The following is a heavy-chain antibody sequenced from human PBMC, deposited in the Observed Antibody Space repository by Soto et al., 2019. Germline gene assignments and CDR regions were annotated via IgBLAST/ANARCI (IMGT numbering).Heavy chain of an antibody. CDR1: GFTFSSYA. J-gene: IGHJ4*02. CDR2: ISGSGGST. CDR3: AKDLVPSSYDFWSGTSPGTFDY. V-gene: IGHV3-23*01. Sequence: GGSLRLSCAASGFTFSSYAMSWVRQAPGKGLEWVSAISGSGGSTYYADSVKGRFTISRDNSKNTLYLQMNSLRAEDTAVYYCAKDLVPSSYDFWSGTSPGTFDYWGQGTLVTVSS. D-gene: IGHD3-3*01.